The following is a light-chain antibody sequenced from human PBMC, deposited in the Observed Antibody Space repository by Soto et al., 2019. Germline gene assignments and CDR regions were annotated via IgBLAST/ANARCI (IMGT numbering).Light chain of an antibody. CDR3: HQRSNWPRLT. CDR2: DAS. Sequence: EIVLTQSPATLSLSPGERATLSCRASQSVSNYLAWYQQKPGQAPRLLIYDASNRATGIPARFSGSGSGTDFTLTIISLEPEDFTVYYGHQRSNWPRLTFGGGTKVDIK. J-gene: IGKJ4*01. V-gene: IGKV3-11*01. CDR1: QSVSNY.